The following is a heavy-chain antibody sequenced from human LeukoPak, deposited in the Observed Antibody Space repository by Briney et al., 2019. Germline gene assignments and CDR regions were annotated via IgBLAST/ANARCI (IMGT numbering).Heavy chain of an antibody. CDR2: ISVSGGST. J-gene: IGHJ4*02. V-gene: IGHV3-23*01. CDR3: AKDKDYGDYVLDY. D-gene: IGHD4-17*01. Sequence: GGSLSLSCEASGFTFSSYALSWVRQAPGKGLEGVSAISVSGGSTYYADSVKGRFTVSRDNSKNTLYLQMNSLRAEDTAVYYCAKDKDYGDYVLDYWGQGTLVTVSS. CDR1: GFTFSSYA.